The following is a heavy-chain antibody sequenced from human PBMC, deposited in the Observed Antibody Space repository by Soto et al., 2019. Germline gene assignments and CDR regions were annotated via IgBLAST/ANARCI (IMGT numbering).Heavy chain of an antibody. CDR3: ARRALARYCTNGVCPFDY. Sequence: ASVKVSCKASGYTFTSYAMHWVRQAPGQRLEWMGWINAGNGNTKYSQKFQGRVTITRDTSASTAYMELSSLRSEDTAVYYCARRALARYCTNGVCPFDYWGQGTLVTVSS. J-gene: IGHJ4*02. CDR2: INAGNGNT. D-gene: IGHD2-8*01. CDR1: GYTFTSYA. V-gene: IGHV1-3*01.